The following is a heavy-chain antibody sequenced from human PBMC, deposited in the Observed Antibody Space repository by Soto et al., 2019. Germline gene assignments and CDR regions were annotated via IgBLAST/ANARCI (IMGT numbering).Heavy chain of an antibody. CDR1: GFAFSIYA. V-gene: IGHV3-23*01. CDR3: TKRVPYYFDF. Sequence: PGGSLRLSCTVSGFAFSIYAMSWVRQTPGKGLEWVSTINTSGGKFYADSVKGRFTVSRDNPKNTLYLQMNSLRVEDTAVYYCTKRVPYYFDFWGQGTLVTVSS. CDR2: INTSGGK. J-gene: IGHJ4*02.